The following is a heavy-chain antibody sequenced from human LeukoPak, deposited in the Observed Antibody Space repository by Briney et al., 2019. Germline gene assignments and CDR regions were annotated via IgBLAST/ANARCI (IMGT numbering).Heavy chain of an antibody. CDR1: GGSISSGGYY. D-gene: IGHD1-26*01. J-gene: IGHJ1*01. Sequence: SETLSLTCTVSGGSISSGGYYWSWIRQHPGKGLEWIGYIYYSGSTYYNPSLKSRVTISVDKSKNQFSLKLSSVTAADTAVYYCATQYSKNGRGYFQHWGQGTLVTVSS. CDR3: ATQYSKNGRGYFQH. CDR2: IYYSGST. V-gene: IGHV4-31*09.